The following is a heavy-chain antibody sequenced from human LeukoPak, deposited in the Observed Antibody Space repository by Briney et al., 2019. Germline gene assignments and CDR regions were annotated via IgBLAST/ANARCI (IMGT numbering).Heavy chain of an antibody. CDR2: ISSSGSTI. CDR1: GFTFSSYE. J-gene: IGHJ4*02. V-gene: IGHV3-48*03. D-gene: IGHD3-22*01. CDR3: ASYDSSGYHHDPKKLDY. Sequence: GGSLRLSCAASGFTFSSYEMNWVRQAPGKGLEWVSYISSSGSTIYYADSVKGRFTISRDNAKNSLYLQMNSLRAEDTAVYYCASYDSSGYHHDPKKLDYWGQGTLVTVSS.